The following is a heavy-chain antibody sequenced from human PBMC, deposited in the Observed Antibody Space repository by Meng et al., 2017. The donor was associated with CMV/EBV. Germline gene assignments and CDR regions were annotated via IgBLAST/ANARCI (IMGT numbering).Heavy chain of an antibody. CDR2: IKQDGSEK. J-gene: IGHJ4*02. V-gene: IGHV3-7*03. Sequence: GGSLRLSCAASGFTFSSYWMSWVRQAPGKGLEWVANIKQDGSEKYYVDSVKGRFTISRDNSKNTLYLQMNSLRAEDTAVYYCASYYEYFDYWGQGTLVTVSS. CDR1: GFTFSSYW. D-gene: IGHD1-26*01. CDR3: ASYYEYFDY.